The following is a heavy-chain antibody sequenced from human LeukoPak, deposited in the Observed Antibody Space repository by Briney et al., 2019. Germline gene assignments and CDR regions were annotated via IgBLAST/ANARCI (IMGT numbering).Heavy chain of an antibody. J-gene: IGHJ4*02. D-gene: IGHD6-6*01. Sequence: GGSLRLSCAVSGFTFSSYGMHWVRQAPGKGLEWVANIKQDGSVEYYVVSVKGRFTISRDNAKESLYLQMNSLRAEDTAVYYCARIGYSSSSFDFWGQGTLVTVSS. CDR2: IKQDGSVE. CDR1: GFTFSSYG. CDR3: ARIGYSSSSFDF. V-gene: IGHV3-7*05.